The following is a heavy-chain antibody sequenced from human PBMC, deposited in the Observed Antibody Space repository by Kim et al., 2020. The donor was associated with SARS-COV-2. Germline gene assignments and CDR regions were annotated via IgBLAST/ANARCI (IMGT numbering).Heavy chain of an antibody. CDR3: ARDQSLLRGIFPYSFGMDV. V-gene: IGHV3-48*03. J-gene: IGHJ6*02. CDR2: ISSSGTTI. CDR1: GFIFSDYE. D-gene: IGHD3-10*01. Sequence: GGSLRLSCVASGFIFSDYEMNWVRQAPGKGLEWVSRISSSGTTIYNADSVKGRFTISRDNAENSLYLQMESLRVEDTAVYYCARDQSLLRGIFPYSFGMDVWGQGTTLAVS.